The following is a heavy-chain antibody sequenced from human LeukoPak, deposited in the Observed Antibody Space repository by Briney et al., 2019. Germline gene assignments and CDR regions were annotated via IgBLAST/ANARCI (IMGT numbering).Heavy chain of an antibody. CDR1: GFTFSSYG. CDR2: ISYDGSNK. D-gene: IGHD3-9*01. Sequence: PGGSLRLSCAASGFTFSSYGMPWVRQAPGKGLEWVAVISYDGSNKYYADSVKGRFTISRDNSKNTLYLQMNSLRAEDTAVYYCAKVFSYDILTGYIDYWGQGTLVTVSS. J-gene: IGHJ4*02. V-gene: IGHV3-30*18. CDR3: AKVFSYDILTGYIDY.